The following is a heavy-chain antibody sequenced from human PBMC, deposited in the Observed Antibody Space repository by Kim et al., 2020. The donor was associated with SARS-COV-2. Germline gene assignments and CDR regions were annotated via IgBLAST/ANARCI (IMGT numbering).Heavy chain of an antibody. CDR1: GFTVSSNY. CDR3: ARGPSGYDYYFDY. J-gene: IGHJ4*02. CDR2: IYSGGST. D-gene: IGHD5-12*01. Sequence: GGSLRLSCAASGFTVSSNYMSWVRQAPGKGLEWVSVIYSGGSTYYADSVKGRFTISRHNSKNTLYLQMNSLRAEDTAVYYCARGPSGYDYYFDYWGQGTLVTVSS. V-gene: IGHV3-53*04.